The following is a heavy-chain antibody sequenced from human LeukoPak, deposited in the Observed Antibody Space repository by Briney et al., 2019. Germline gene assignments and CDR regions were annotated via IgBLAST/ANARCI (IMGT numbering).Heavy chain of an antibody. CDR3: AKGYYGSGSLPGRGGDYFDY. Sequence: SGGSLRLSCAASGFTFSSYGMHWVRQAPGKGLEWVAVISYDGSNKYYADSVKGRFTISRDNSKNTLYLQMNSLRAEDTAVYYCAKGYYGSGSLPGRGGDYFDYWGQGTLVTVSS. CDR1: GFTFSSYG. J-gene: IGHJ4*02. V-gene: IGHV3-30*18. D-gene: IGHD3-10*01. CDR2: ISYDGSNK.